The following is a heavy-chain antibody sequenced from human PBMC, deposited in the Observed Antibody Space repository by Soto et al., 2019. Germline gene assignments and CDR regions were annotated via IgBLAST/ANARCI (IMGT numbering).Heavy chain of an antibody. CDR2: IWYDGSNK. CDR1: GCTFISYG. D-gene: IGHD6-6*01. J-gene: IGHJ6*02. Sequence: VVSLRLSCAASGCTFISYGMHWVRQAPGKGLEWVAVIWYDGSNKYYADSVKGRFTISRDNSKNTLYLQMNSLRAEDTAVYYCAREEEQLDSQYYYYYGMDVWGQGPTVTVS. V-gene: IGHV3-33*01. CDR3: AREEEQLDSQYYYYYGMDV.